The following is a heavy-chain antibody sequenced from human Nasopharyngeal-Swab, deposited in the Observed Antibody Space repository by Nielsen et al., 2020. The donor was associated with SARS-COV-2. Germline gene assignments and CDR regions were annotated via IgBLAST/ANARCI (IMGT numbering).Heavy chain of an antibody. V-gene: IGHV3-9*01. D-gene: IGHD3-10*01. CDR3: ATTGMGRGYFDY. CDR1: GFTFNDHA. CDR2: ISWNSGSI. Sequence: SLKISCVASGFTFNDHAMHWVRQAPGKGLEWVSGISWNSGSIGYADSVKGRFTISRDNAKNSLYLQMNSLRAEDTALYYCATTGMGRGYFDYWGQGTLVTVSS. J-gene: IGHJ4*02.